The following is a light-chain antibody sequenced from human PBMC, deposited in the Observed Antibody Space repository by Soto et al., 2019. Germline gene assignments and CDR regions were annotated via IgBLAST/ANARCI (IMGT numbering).Light chain of an antibody. Sequence: QSELTQPASVSGSPGQSITISCTGTSSDVGAYNYVSWYQQHPGKAPKLMIYAVSNRPSGVSNRFSGSKSGNTASLTISGLQAEHEADYYCSSYTRSSAPYVFGTGTKVTVL. V-gene: IGLV2-14*01. CDR1: SSDVGAYNY. CDR3: SSYTRSSAPYV. CDR2: AVS. J-gene: IGLJ1*01.